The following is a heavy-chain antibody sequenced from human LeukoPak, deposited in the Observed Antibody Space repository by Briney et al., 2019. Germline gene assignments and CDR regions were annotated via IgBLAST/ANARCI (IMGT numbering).Heavy chain of an antibody. CDR3: ARGLDGYNYVAGIN. D-gene: IGHD5-24*01. V-gene: IGHV1-69*05. CDR2: IIPIFGTA. J-gene: IGHJ4*02. Sequence: SVKVSCKASGGTFSSYAISWVRQAPGQGLEWMGGIIPIFGTANYAQKFQGRVTITTDESTSTAYMELSSLRSEDTAVYYCARGLDGYNYVAGINWGQGTLVTVSS. CDR1: GGTFSSYA.